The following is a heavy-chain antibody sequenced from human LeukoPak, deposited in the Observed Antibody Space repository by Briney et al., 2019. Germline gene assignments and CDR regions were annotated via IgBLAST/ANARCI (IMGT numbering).Heavy chain of an antibody. J-gene: IGHJ4*02. Sequence: PGGSLRLSCAASGFTFNSYAMSWVRQAPGKGLEWVSAISGSGGSTFYADSVRGRFTISRDNSKNTLYLQMNSLRAEDTALYYCAKERRAVAGNFELDYWGQGTLVTVSS. CDR3: AKERRAVAGNFELDY. V-gene: IGHV3-23*01. CDR2: ISGSGGST. CDR1: GFTFNSYA. D-gene: IGHD6-19*01.